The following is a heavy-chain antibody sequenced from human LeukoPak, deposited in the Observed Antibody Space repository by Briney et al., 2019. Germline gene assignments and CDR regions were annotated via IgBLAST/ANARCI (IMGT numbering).Heavy chain of an antibody. J-gene: IGHJ4*02. CDR1: GGSISSYY. V-gene: IGHV4-59*12. CDR3: ARGVLALSY. Sequence: SETLPLTCTVSGGSISSYYWSWIRQPPGKGLEWIGYIFQSGSTDYNPSLKSRVTISVDRSKNQFSLKLSSVTVADTAVYYCARGVLALSYWGQGTLVTVSS. CDR2: IFQSGST. D-gene: IGHD2-8*01.